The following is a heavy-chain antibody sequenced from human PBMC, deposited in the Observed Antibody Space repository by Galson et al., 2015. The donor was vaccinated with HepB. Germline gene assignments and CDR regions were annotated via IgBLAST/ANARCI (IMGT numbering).Heavy chain of an antibody. J-gene: IGHJ1*01. CDR2: ISWNSGSI. D-gene: IGHD3-3*01. CDR3: AKAHGRYYDFWSGSIQH. CDR1: GFTFDDYA. Sequence: SLRLSCAASGFTFDDYAMHWVRQAPGKGLEWVSGISWNSGSIGYADSVKGRFTISRDNAKNSLYLQMNSLRAEDTALYYCAKAHGRYYDFWSGSIQHWGQGTLVTVSS. V-gene: IGHV3-9*01.